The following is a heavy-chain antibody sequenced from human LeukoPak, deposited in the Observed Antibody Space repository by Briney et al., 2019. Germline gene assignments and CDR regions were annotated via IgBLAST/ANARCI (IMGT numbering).Heavy chain of an antibody. V-gene: IGHV4-59*01. J-gene: IGHJ4*02. CDR3: ARGSRGYGDCAY. Sequence: SETLSLTCTVSGDSISSYYWSWIRQPPGKGLEWIGYIYYTGSTNYNPSLKSRVTISVDTSKNQFSLKLSSVTAADTAVYYCARGSRGYGDCAYWGQGTLVTVSS. CDR2: IYYTGST. CDR1: GDSISSYY. D-gene: IGHD4-17*01.